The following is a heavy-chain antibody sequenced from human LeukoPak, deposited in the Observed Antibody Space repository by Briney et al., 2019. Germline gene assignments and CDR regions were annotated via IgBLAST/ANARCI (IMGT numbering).Heavy chain of an antibody. CDR3: ATAGPYCTNGVCYIAHLDY. CDR1: GYTLTELS. D-gene: IGHD2-8*01. V-gene: IGHV1-24*01. CDR2: FDPEDGKT. Sequence: ASVKVSCKVSGYTLTELSMHWVRQAPGKGLEWMGGFDPEDGKTIYAQKFQGRVTMTEDTSTDTAYMELSSLRSEDTAVYYCATAGPYCTNGVCYIAHLDYWGQGTLVTVSS. J-gene: IGHJ4*02.